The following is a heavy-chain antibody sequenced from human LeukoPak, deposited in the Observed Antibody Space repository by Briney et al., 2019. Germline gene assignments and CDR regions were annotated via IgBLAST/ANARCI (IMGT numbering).Heavy chain of an antibody. D-gene: IGHD4-17*01. CDR3: AALTTVTTLGAVDY. CDR1: GGSISSYY. Sequence: ASETLSLTCTVSGGSISSYYWSWIRQPPGKGLEWIGYIYYSGSTNYNPSLKSRVTISVGTSKNQFSLKLSSVTAADTAVYYCAALTTVTTLGAVDYWGQGTLVTVSS. V-gene: IGHV4-59*01. J-gene: IGHJ4*02. CDR2: IYYSGST.